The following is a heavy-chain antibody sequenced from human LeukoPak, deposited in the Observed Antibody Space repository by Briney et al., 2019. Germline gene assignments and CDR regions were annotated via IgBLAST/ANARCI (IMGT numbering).Heavy chain of an antibody. CDR1: GGSISSSSYY. Sequence: SETLSLTCTVSGGSISSSSYYWGWIRQPPGKGLEWIGSIYYSGSTYYNPSLKSRVTISVDTSKNQFSLKLSSVTAADTAVYYCARGQIWFGEMGWFDPWGQGTLVTASS. J-gene: IGHJ5*02. V-gene: IGHV4-39*07. CDR2: IYYSGST. D-gene: IGHD3-10*01. CDR3: ARGQIWFGEMGWFDP.